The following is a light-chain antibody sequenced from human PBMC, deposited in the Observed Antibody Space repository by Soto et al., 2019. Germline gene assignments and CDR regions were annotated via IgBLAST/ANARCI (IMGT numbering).Light chain of an antibody. J-gene: IGLJ2*01. CDR2: GND. CDR1: SSNIGAGYA. CDR3: QSYDSSLSGSL. V-gene: IGLV1-40*01. Sequence: QPVLTQPPSVSGAPGQRVTISCTGSSSNIGAGYAVHWYRQLPGTAPKLLIYGNDNRPAGVPDRFSGAKSGTSASLAITGLQAEAEADYYRQSYDSSLSGSLFGGGTKLTVL.